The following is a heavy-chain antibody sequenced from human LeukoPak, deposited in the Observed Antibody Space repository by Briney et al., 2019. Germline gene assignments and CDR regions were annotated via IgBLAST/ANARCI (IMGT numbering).Heavy chain of an antibody. CDR2: ISGSGGST. D-gene: IGHD6-13*01. CDR1: GSTFSSYA. V-gene: IGHV3-23*01. CDR3: AKGSWYGMNHRIFDY. Sequence: GGSLRLSCAASGSTFSSYAMSWVRQAPGKGLEWVSAISGSGGSTYYADSGKGRFTISRDNSKNTLYLQMNSLRAEDTAVYYCAKGSWYGMNHRIFDYWGQGTLVTVSS. J-gene: IGHJ4*02.